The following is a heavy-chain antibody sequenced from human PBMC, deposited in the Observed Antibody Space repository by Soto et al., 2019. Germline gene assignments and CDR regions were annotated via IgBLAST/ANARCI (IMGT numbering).Heavy chain of an antibody. V-gene: IGHV1-18*01. CDR2: ISPYNGNT. Sequence: ASVKVSCKASGYSFYSYGITWVRQAPGQRLEWMGWISPYNGNTNYAQNLQGRVTMTTDTSTSTAYLELRSLRSDDTAVYYCAREGSSRGFDNWGQGTLVTVSS. D-gene: IGHD1-26*01. CDR1: GYSFYSYG. J-gene: IGHJ4*02. CDR3: AREGSSRGFDN.